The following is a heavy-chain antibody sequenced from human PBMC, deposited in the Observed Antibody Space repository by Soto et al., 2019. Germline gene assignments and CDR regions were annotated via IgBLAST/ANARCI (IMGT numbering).Heavy chain of an antibody. V-gene: IGHV3-66*01. J-gene: IGHJ4*02. CDR3: ARNCSGGTCSFDY. D-gene: IGHD2-15*01. Sequence: GVSLRLSCAASGFTVGSNYMSWVRQAPGKGLEWVSVIYSGGSTYYADSVKGRFTISRDNSENTLYLQMNSLRAEDTAVYYCARNCSGGTCSFDYWGQGTLVTVSS. CDR2: IYSGGST. CDR1: GFTVGSNY.